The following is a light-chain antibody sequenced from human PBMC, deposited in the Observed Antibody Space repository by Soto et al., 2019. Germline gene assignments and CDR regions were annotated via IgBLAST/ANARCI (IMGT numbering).Light chain of an antibody. CDR3: SSYAGNNNLI. CDR2: EVT. CDR1: SNDVGTYNY. V-gene: IGLV2-8*01. J-gene: IGLJ2*01. Sequence: QSVLTQPPSASGSLGQSVTISCTGTSNDVGTYNYVSWYQQHPDKAPKLVIHEVTKRPSGVPDRFSGSKSGDTASLTVSGLQADDEADYFCSSYAGNNNLIFGGGTKLTVL.